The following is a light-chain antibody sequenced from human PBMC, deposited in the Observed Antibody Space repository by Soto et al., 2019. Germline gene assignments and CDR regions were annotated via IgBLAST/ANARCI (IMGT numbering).Light chain of an antibody. CDR1: QSVSSSS. CDR2: GAT. Sequence: DIVFTQSPGTLSLSPGERATLSRRAGQSVSSSSAAWSQKKPGQAPRLLIHGATRRATGIPDRVSGSGSGTDFTLTITRLEPEDFAVYYCQQYGSSLITFGQGTRLEIK. CDR3: QQYGSSLIT. J-gene: IGKJ5*01. V-gene: IGKV3-20*01.